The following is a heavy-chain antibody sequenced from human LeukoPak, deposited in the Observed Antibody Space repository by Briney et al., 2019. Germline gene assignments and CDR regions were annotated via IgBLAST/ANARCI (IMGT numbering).Heavy chain of an antibody. D-gene: IGHD6-13*01. CDR1: GYTFTSYY. CDR2: INPSGGST. J-gene: IGHJ4*02. CDR3: ARDWETNSSPEDY. V-gene: IGHV1-46*01. Sequence: GASVKVSCKASGYTFTSYYMHWVRQAPGQGLEWMGIINPSGGSTSYAQKFQGRVTMTRDTSISTAYMELSRLRSDDTAVYYCARDWETNSSPEDYWGQGTLVTVSS.